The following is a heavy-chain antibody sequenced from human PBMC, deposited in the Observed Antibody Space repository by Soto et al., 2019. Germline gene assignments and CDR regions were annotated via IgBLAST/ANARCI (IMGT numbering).Heavy chain of an antibody. Sequence: PSETQSLTCTVSGGSISSYYWSWIRQPPGKGLEWIGYIFYSGSTNYNPSLKSRVTISVDTSKNHFSLNLSSVTAADTAVYYCGRSYGYIFDFGVKGPRVTVS. V-gene: IGHV4-59*01. CDR2: IFYSGST. D-gene: IGHD3-16*01. CDR3: GRSYGYIFDF. J-gene: IGHJ4*02. CDR1: GGSISSYY.